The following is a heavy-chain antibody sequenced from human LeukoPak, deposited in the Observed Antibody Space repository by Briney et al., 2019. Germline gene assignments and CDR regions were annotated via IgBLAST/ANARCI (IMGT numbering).Heavy chain of an antibody. CDR1: GFTFSSYW. CDR3: ATPPTAYTSGSLGY. J-gene: IGHJ4*02. V-gene: IGHV3-30*03. CDR2: ISYDGSTK. D-gene: IGHD3-22*01. Sequence: GGSLRLSCAASGFTFSSYWMHWVRQAPGKGLEWVAIISYDGSTKYYADSVKGRFSISRDNSKNTLYLQMNSLRVEDTAVYYCATPPTAYTSGSLGYWGQGTLVTVSS.